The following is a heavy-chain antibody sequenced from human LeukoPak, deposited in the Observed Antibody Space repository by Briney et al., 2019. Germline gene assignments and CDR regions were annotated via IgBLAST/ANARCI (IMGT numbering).Heavy chain of an antibody. CDR2: MNPNSGNT. J-gene: IGHJ3*02. D-gene: IGHD2-2*01. CDR3: ARKQLLLDDAFDI. V-gene: IGHV1-8*03. CDR1: GYTFTSYD. Sequence: GASVKVSCKASGYTFTSYDINWVRQATGQGLEWMGWMNPNSGNTGYAQKFQGGVTITRNTSISTAYMELSSLRSEDTAVYYCARKQLLLDDAFDIWGQGTMVTVSS.